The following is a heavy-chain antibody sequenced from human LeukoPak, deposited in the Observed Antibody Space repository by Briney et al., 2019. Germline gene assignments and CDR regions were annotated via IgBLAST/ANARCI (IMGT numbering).Heavy chain of an antibody. CDR3: ARVWEISFDS. CDR1: GFTVSSNH. Sequence: PGGSLRLSCAASGFTVSSNHMSWVRQAPGKGLECVSVKYSGGDTYYADSVKGRFTFSRDNSKNTLYLQMNSLRAEDTAVYYCARVWEISFDSWGQGSLVTVSA. CDR2: KYSGGDT. V-gene: IGHV3-53*01. J-gene: IGHJ4*02. D-gene: IGHD3-16*02.